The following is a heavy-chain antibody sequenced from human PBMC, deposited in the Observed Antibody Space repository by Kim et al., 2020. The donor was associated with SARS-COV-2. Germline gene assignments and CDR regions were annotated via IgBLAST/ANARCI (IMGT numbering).Heavy chain of an antibody. J-gene: IGHJ4*02. D-gene: IGHD1-7*01. CDR1: GFTFSSYA. V-gene: IGHV3-30-3*01. Sequence: GGSLRLSCAASGFTFSSYAMHWVRQAPGKGLEWVAVISYDGSNKYYADSVKGRFTISRDNSKNTLYLQMNSLRAEDTAVYYCAREDIDAYNWNLSYFDYWGQGTLVTVSS. CDR3: AREDIDAYNWNLSYFDY. CDR2: ISYDGSNK.